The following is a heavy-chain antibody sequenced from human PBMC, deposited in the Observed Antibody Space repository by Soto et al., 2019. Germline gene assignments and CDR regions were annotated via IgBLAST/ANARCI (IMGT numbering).Heavy chain of an antibody. D-gene: IGHD3-3*01. CDR3: TTDSPYYDFWSGYYRDPWAGTTEPC. V-gene: IGHV3-15*07. J-gene: IGHJ4*02. CDR1: GFTFSNAW. Sequence: GGSLRLSCAASGFTFSNAWMNWVRQAPGKGLEWVGRIKSKTDGGTTDYAAPVKGRFTISRDDSKNTLYLQMNSLKTEDTAVYYCTTDSPYYDFWSGYYRDPWAGTTEPCWGQGTLVTVSS. CDR2: IKSKTDGGTT.